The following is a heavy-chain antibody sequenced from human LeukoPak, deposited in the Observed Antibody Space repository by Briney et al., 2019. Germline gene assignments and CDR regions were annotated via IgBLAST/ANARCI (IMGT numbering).Heavy chain of an antibody. CDR2: IYYSGST. CDR1: GGSISSSSYY. J-gene: IGHJ4*02. D-gene: IGHD2-2*01. Sequence: SETLSLTCTVSGGSISSSSYYWAWLRQPPGQGLDWIGSIYYSGSTSYYPSLKSRVTISVDTSKNQFSLKLSSVTAADTAVYYCASKTTSDDAFDYWGQGTLVTVSS. V-gene: IGHV4-39*01. CDR3: ASKTTSDDAFDY.